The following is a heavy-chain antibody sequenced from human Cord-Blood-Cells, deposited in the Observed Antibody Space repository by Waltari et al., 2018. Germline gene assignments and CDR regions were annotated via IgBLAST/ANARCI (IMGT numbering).Heavy chain of an antibody. CDR2: FIPIFGTA. Sequence: QVRLGRSGAEGREPGTSVRGSCKAYGGTFRSYAISWVRQATGQGLGWMGGFIPIFGTANNAQKFQGRVTITADESTSTAYMGLSSLRSGDTAVYYCAREGGAGSYWGQGTLVTVSS. D-gene: IGHD3-10*01. CDR3: AREGGAGSY. CDR1: GGTFRSYA. V-gene: IGHV1-69*01. J-gene: IGHJ4*02.